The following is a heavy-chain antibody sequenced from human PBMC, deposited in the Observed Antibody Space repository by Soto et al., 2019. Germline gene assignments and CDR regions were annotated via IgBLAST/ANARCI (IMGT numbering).Heavy chain of an antibody. V-gene: IGHV1-24*01. CDR2: FDPEDGET. J-gene: IGHJ3*02. CDR1: GYTLTELS. Sequence: ASVKVSCKVSGYTLTELSMHWVRQAPGKGLEWMGGFDPEDGETIYAQKFQGRVTMTEDTSTDTAYMELSSLRSEDTAVYYCATDLMGTGPTSIWGQGTMVTVSS. CDR3: ATDLMGTGPTSI. D-gene: IGHD1-7*01.